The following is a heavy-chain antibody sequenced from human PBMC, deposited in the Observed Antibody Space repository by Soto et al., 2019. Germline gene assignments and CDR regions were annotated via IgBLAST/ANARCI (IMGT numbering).Heavy chain of an antibody. CDR2: INAAHGTT. J-gene: IGHJ4*02. CDR3: ARGGYSGSYYSYFDY. D-gene: IGHD1-26*01. CDR1: GYTFTHYA. Sequence: QVHLVQSGAEERMPGASVKVSCKASGYTFTHYAIHWVRQAPGQSLEWMGWINAAHGTTKYSQNFQGRVTITRDTSASTAYMELTSLISEATALYYCARGGYSGSYYSYFDYWGQGTLVTVSS. V-gene: IGHV1-3*05.